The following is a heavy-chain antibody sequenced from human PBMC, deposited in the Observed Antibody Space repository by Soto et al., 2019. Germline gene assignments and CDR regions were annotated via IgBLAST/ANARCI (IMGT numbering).Heavy chain of an antibody. CDR1: GFTFSRYA. CDR2: ISYEGDNK. CDR3: AKDRPTTYYYSPMDV. Sequence: QVQLVESGGGVVQPGRSLRLSCAASGFTFSRYAMQWVRQGPGKGLEWVAAISYEGDNKYYSDSVKGRVTISRDNSKKTMYLQMSSLRAEDTAVYYCAKDRPTTYYYSPMDVWGQGTTVTVSS. D-gene: IGHD4-17*01. V-gene: IGHV3-30*18. J-gene: IGHJ6*02.